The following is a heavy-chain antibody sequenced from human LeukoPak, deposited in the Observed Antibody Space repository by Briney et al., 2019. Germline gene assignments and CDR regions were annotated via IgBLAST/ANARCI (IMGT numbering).Heavy chain of an antibody. CDR2: IIPILDAT. J-gene: IGHJ4*02. CDR1: GGTFTNYA. D-gene: IGHD3-9*01. Sequence: GASVKVSCKASGGTFTNYAINWVRQAPGQGLEWMGKIIPILDATNYAQKFQGRVTITADQSTSTAYMELSSLRSEDTAVYYCARGGGVDILTGFQYWGQGTLVTVSS. CDR3: ARGGGVDILTGFQY. V-gene: IGHV1-69*11.